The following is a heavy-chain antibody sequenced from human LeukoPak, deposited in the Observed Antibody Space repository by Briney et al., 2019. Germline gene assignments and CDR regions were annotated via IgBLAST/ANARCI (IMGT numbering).Heavy chain of an antibody. CDR1: GYTFTSYG. CDR3: ARGTAEGYTYGRYYFDY. CDR2: ISAYNGNT. D-gene: IGHD5-18*01. V-gene: IGHV1-18*01. J-gene: IGHJ4*02. Sequence: ASVKVSCKASGYTFTSYGISWVRQAPGQGLEWMGWISAYNGNTHYAQKLQGRVTMTTDTSTSTVYMELRSLRSDDTAVYYCARGTAEGYTYGRYYFDYWGQGTLVTVSS.